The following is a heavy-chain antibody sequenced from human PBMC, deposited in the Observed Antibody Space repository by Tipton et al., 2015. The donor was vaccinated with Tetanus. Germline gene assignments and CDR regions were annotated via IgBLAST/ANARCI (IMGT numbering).Heavy chain of an antibody. Sequence: RSLRLSCAASGFSFSNYGMHWVRQAPGKGLEWVGIMFYDGSAKYYADSVKGRFTISRDNSRNTLYLQMNSLRAEDTAVYYCARDSDDSSGYYYYYYGMDVWGQGTTVTVSS. CDR3: ARDSDDSSGYYYYYYGMDV. D-gene: IGHD3-22*01. V-gene: IGHV3-33*01. CDR2: MFYDGSAK. CDR1: GFSFSNYG. J-gene: IGHJ6*02.